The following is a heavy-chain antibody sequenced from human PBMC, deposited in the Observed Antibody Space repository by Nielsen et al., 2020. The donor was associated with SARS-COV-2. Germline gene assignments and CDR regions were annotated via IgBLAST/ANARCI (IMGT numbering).Heavy chain of an antibody. Sequence: GGSLRLSCAASGFTFTNAWMSWVRQAPGKGLEWLGFVRSPTYGATSEYAASVRDRFTISRDESTRIAYLQMNSLRADDTAVYYCVGRRTPRGVYSFESWGQGTLVTVSS. D-gene: IGHD3-10*01. V-gene: IGHV3-71*01. CDR2: VRSPTYGATS. J-gene: IGHJ4*02. CDR3: VGRRTPRGVYSFES. CDR1: GFTFTNAW.